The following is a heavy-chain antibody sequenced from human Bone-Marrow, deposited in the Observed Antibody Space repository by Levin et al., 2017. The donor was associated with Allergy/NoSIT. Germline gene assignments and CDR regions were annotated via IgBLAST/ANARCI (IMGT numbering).Heavy chain of an antibody. V-gene: IGHV4-39*01. CDR2: SYYSGAT. CDR1: GGSIDSTTYY. J-gene: IGHJ6*02. Sequence: SQTLSLTCTVSGGSIDSTTYYWGWIRQTPGKGLEWIGCSYYSGATYYNPSLRSRVTISVDTSKNQFSLKLSSVTAADTAVYYCARRSPFGSSHMDVWGQGTTVTVSS. D-gene: IGHD6-13*01. CDR3: ARRSPFGSSHMDV.